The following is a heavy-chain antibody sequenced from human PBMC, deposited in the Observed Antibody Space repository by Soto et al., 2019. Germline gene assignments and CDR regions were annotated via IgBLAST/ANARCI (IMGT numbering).Heavy chain of an antibody. CDR1: GFTFSSYA. V-gene: IGHV3-30-3*01. CDR2: ISYDGSNK. Sequence: VGSLRLSCAASGFTFSSYAMHWVRQAPGKGLEWVAVISYDGSNKYYADSVKGRFTISRDNSKNTLYLQMSSLRAEDTAVYYCARDGTPVLRFLEWLSNGMDVWGQGTTVTVSS. D-gene: IGHD3-3*01. CDR3: ARDGTPVLRFLEWLSNGMDV. J-gene: IGHJ6*02.